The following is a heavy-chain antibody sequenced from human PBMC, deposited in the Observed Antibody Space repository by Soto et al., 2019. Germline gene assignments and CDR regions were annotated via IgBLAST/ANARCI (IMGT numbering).Heavy chain of an antibody. V-gene: IGHV4-4*02. CDR3: AISIAVAGTGDWFDS. J-gene: IGHJ5*01. CDR1: GGSISSSNW. CDR2: IYHSGST. Sequence: PSETLSLTCAVSGGSISSSNWWSWVRQPPGKGLEWIGEIYHSGSTNYNPSLKSRVTISVDKSKNQFSLKLSSVTAADTAVYYCAISIAVAGTGDWFDSWGQGTLVTVSS. D-gene: IGHD6-19*01.